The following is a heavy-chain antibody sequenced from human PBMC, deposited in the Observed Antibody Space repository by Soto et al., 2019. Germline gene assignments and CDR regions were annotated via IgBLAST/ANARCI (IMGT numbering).Heavy chain of an antibody. CDR2: ISSNGGST. Sequence: GGSLRLSCAASGFTFSSYAMHWVRQAPGKGLEYVSAISSNGGSTYYANSVKGRSTISRDNSKNTLYLQMGSLRAEDIAVYYCAGTYSSPSYYFDYWGQGTLVTVS. J-gene: IGHJ4*02. V-gene: IGHV3-64*01. CDR3: AGTYSSPSYYFDY. D-gene: IGHD6-13*01. CDR1: GFTFSSYA.